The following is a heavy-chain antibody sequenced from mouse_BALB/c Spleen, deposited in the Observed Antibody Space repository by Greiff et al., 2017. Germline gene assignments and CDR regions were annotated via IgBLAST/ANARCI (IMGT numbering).Heavy chain of an antibody. V-gene: IGHV7-3*02. CDR1: GFTFTDYY. D-gene: IGHD2-4*01. J-gene: IGHJ4*01. CDR3: ARDDLSTTRENAMDY. Sequence: DVKLVESGGGLVQPGGSLRLSCATSGFTFTDYYMSWVRQPPGKALEWLGFIRNKANGYTTEYSASVKGRFTISRDNSQSILYLQMNTLRAEDSATYYCARDDLSTTRENAMDYWGQGTSVTVSS. CDR2: IRNKANGYTT.